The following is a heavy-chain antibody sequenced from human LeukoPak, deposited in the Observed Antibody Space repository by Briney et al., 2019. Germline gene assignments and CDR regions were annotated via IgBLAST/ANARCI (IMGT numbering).Heavy chain of an antibody. CDR2: ISGDCGST. J-gene: IGHJ4*02. V-gene: IGHV3-43*02. CDR3: AKDIRGDGYNSRFDY. D-gene: IGHD5-24*01. Sequence: GGSLRLSCAASGFAFDDYAMHWVRQAPGTGVEWVSLISGDCGSTYYADSVKGRFTISRDNSKNSLYLQMNSLRTEDTALYYCAKDIRGDGYNSRFDYWGQGTLVTVSP. CDR1: GFAFDDYA.